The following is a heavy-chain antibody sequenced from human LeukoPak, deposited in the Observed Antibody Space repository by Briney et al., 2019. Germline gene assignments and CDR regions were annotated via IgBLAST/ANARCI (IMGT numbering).Heavy chain of an antibody. CDR1: GGSISSYY. D-gene: IGHD3-3*01. Sequence: PSETLSLTCTVSGGSISSYYWSWIRQPPGKGLEWIGYIYYSGSTNYNPSLKSRVTISVDTSKNQFSLKLSSVTAADTAVYYCASRGVPRYYYYGMDVWGQGTTVTVSS. J-gene: IGHJ6*02. CDR3: ASRGVPRYYYYGMDV. CDR2: IYYSGST. V-gene: IGHV4-59*12.